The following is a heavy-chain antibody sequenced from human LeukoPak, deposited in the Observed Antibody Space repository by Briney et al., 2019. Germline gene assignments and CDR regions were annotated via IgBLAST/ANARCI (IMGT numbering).Heavy chain of an antibody. CDR2: INPNSGGT. Sequence: GASVKVSCKASGYTFTGYYMHWVRQAPGQGLEWMGWINPNSGGTNYAQKFQGRVTMTRDTSISTAYMELSRLRSDDTAVYYCARESATVTTFLPYYFDYWGQGTLVTVSS. CDR3: ARESATVTTFLPYYFDY. V-gene: IGHV1-2*02. D-gene: IGHD4-17*01. J-gene: IGHJ4*02. CDR1: GYTFTGYY.